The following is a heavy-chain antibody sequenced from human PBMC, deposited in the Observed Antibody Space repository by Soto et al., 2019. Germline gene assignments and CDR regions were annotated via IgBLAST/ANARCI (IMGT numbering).Heavy chain of an antibody. CDR2: IACDGTKE. J-gene: IGHJ5*02. CDR1: GFTFTTYG. Sequence: QVQLVESGGGVVQPGRSLRLSCAASGFTFTTYGMHWVRQAPGKGLDWVAAIACDGTKEYYADSVKGRFTISRDSSTNTLFMQLNCLRAEATAVYYCVKEFGSTWMDHWGEGTLVAVSS. D-gene: IGHD6-13*01. V-gene: IGHV3-30*18. CDR3: VKEFGSTWMDH.